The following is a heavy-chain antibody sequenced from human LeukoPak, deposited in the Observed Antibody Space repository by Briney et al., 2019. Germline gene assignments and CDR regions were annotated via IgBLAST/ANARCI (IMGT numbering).Heavy chain of an antibody. CDR1: GGSFSGYY. J-gene: IGHJ6*02. Sequence: SETLSLTCAVYGGSFSGYYWSWIRQPPGKGLEWIGYIYYSGSTNYNPSLKSRVTIYVGTSKNQFSLRLTSVTAADTSVFYCVRLPRGAWYSSGWYPGRYNGMDVWGQGTTVIVSS. D-gene: IGHD6-19*01. CDR2: IYYSGST. V-gene: IGHV4-59*08. CDR3: VRLPRGAWYSSGWYPGRYNGMDV.